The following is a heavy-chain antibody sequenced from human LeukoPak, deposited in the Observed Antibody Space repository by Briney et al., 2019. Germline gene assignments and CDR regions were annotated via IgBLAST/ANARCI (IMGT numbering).Heavy chain of an antibody. Sequence: GGSLRLSCAASGFTFSSYSMTWVRQAPGKGLEWVANINQGGSVKYYVDSVKGRFTISRDDAESSLYVQMNSLRDEDTAVYYCARFGYSGWNLEYWGQGTLVTVSS. CDR3: ARFGYSGWNLEY. CDR1: GFTFSSYS. CDR2: INQGGSVK. V-gene: IGHV3-7*01. D-gene: IGHD5-12*01. J-gene: IGHJ4*02.